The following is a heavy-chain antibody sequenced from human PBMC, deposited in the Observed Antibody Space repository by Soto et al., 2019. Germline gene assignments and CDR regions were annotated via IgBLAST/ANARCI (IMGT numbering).Heavy chain of an antibody. D-gene: IGHD6-13*01. CDR1: GGTFSSYA. Sequence: SVKVSCKASGGTFSSYAISWVRQAPGQGLEWMGGIIPIFGTANYAQKFQGRVTITADKSTSTAYMELSSLRSEDTAVYYCAREAASGRPGWFDPWGQGTLVTVSP. CDR2: IIPIFGTA. V-gene: IGHV1-69*06. CDR3: AREAASGRPGWFDP. J-gene: IGHJ5*02.